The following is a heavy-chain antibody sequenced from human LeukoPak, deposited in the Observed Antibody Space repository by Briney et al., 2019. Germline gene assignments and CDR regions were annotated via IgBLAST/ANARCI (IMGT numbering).Heavy chain of an antibody. D-gene: IGHD4-17*01. V-gene: IGHV3-49*03. J-gene: IGHJ3*02. Sequence: GGSLRLSCTASGFTFGDYAMSWFRQAPGKGLEWVGFIRSKAYGGTTEYAASVKGRFTISRGDSKSIAYLQMNSLRAEDTAVYFCASPPNTVTTPAAFDIWGQGTMVTVSS. CDR2: IRSKAYGGTT. CDR1: GFTFGDYA. CDR3: ASPPNTVTTPAAFDI.